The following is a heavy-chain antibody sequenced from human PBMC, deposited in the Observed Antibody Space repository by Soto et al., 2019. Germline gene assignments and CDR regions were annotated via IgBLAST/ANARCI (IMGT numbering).Heavy chain of an antibody. CDR3: ARDNILGILYGGMDV. CDR2: IYYSGST. CDR1: GGSISSGDYY. D-gene: IGHD3-3*01. J-gene: IGHJ6*02. V-gene: IGHV4-30-4*01. Sequence: LSLTCTVSGGSISSGDYYWSWIRQPPGKGLEWIGYIYYSGSTYYNPSLTSRVTISVDTSKNQFSLKLSSVTAADTAVYYCARDNILGILYGGMDVWGQGTTVTVS.